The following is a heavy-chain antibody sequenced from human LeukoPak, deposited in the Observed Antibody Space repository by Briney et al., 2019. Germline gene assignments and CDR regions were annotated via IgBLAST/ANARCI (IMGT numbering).Heavy chain of an antibody. CDR3: ARDRSGSYPHDAFDI. Sequence: SVKVSCKASGGTFSSYTISWLRQAPGQGLEWMGRIIPILGIANYAQKFQGRVTITADKSTSTAYMELSSLRSEDTAVYYCARDRSGSYPHDAFDIWGQGTMVTVSS. D-gene: IGHD1-26*01. J-gene: IGHJ3*02. CDR2: IIPILGIA. V-gene: IGHV1-69*04. CDR1: GGTFSSYT.